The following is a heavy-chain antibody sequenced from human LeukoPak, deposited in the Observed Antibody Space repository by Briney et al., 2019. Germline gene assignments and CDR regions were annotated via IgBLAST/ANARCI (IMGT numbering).Heavy chain of an antibody. CDR3: ARAEVVAATRGLYYFDY. Sequence: GGSLRLSCAASGFTFSSYSMNWVRQAPGKGLEWVSSISSSSSYIYYADSVKGRFTISRDNAKNSLYLQMNSLRAEDTAVYYCARAEVVAATRGLYYFDYWGQGTLVTVSS. J-gene: IGHJ4*02. CDR2: ISSSSSYI. V-gene: IGHV3-21*01. CDR1: GFTFSSYS. D-gene: IGHD2-15*01.